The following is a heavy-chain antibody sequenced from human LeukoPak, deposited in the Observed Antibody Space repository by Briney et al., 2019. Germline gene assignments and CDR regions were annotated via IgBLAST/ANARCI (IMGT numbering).Heavy chain of an antibody. Sequence: PGESLRLSCSASGFIFSTYAMHWVRQAPGKGLEYVSAISSNGDRTYYADAVKGRFTISRDNSKNTVYLQMSSLRAEDTAVYYCVKLYYYGSGSYDRWGQGTTVTVSS. CDR3: VKLYYYGSGSYDR. V-gene: IGHV3-64D*06. J-gene: IGHJ6*02. D-gene: IGHD3-10*01. CDR1: GFIFSTYA. CDR2: ISSNGDRT.